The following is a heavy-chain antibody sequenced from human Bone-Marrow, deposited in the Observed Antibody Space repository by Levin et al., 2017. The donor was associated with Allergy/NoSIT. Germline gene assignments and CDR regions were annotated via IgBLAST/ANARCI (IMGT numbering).Heavy chain of an antibody. J-gene: IGHJ6*02. CDR3: VKKFRTYSHYSGLDV. D-gene: IGHD6-13*01. Sequence: QPGESLKISCAASGFTFGDYAMHWVRQAPGKGLEWVSGINWNSNTKGYADSVKGRFIISRDNAKNSLYLQMNSLRPEDTALYVCVKKFRTYSHYSGLDVWGQGTSVTVSS. CDR1: GFTFGDYA. V-gene: IGHV3-9*01. CDR2: INWNSNTK.